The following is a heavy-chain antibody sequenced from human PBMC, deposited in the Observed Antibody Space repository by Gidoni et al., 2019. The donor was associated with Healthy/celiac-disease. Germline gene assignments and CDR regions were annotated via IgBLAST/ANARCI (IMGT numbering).Heavy chain of an antibody. CDR2: IWYDVSNK. CDR3: ARDQHSSSWYDNYYYGMDV. CDR1: GFPFSSYG. D-gene: IGHD6-13*01. Sequence: QVQLVESGGGVVQPGRSLRLSCAASGFPFSSYGMHWVRQAAGKGLEWVAVIWYDVSNKYYADSVKGRFTISRDNSKNTLYLQMNSLRAEDTAVYYCARDQHSSSWYDNYYYGMDVWGQGTTVTVSS. V-gene: IGHV3-33*01. J-gene: IGHJ6*02.